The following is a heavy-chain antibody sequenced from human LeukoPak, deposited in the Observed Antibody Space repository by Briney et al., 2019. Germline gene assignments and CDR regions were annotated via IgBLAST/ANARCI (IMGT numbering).Heavy chain of an antibody. CDR2: VVVGSGNT. D-gene: IGHD3-22*01. V-gene: IGHV1-58*01. Sequence: SVKVSCKASGFTFTSSAVQWVRQARGQRLEWIGWVVVGSGNTNYAQKFQERVTITRDMSTSTAYMELSSLRSEDTAVYYCAAILYYYDSSGYTYYFDYWGQGTLVTVSS. CDR3: AAILYYYDSSGYTYYFDY. J-gene: IGHJ4*02. CDR1: GFTFTSSA.